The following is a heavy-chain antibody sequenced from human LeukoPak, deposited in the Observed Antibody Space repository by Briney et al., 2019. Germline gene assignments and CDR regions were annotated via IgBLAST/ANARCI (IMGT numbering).Heavy chain of an antibody. CDR1: GYTFNSYD. Sequence: ASEKVSCKASGYTFNSYDINWVRQATGQGLEWMGWMNPNSGNTGYAQKFQGRVTITRNTSISTAYMELSSLRSEDTAVYYCARGRSSYDFDPWGQGTLVTVSS. J-gene: IGHJ5*02. V-gene: IGHV1-8*03. CDR3: ARGRSSYDFDP. CDR2: MNPNSGNT. D-gene: IGHD5-12*01.